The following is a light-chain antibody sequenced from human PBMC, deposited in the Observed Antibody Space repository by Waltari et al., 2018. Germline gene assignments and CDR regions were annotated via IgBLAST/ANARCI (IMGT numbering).Light chain of an antibody. CDR1: RSNLRRHN. CDR2: SNN. V-gene: IGLV1-44*01. J-gene: IGLJ2*01. CDR3: AAWDDSLKGRV. Sequence: QSVLTHPPSASGPPGQRVTISCSGRRSNLRRHNVNWYKHLPGTSPKLPIYSNNQRPPGVPDRFSGSKSGTSASLAISGLQSEDEAVYYCAAWDDSLKGRVFGGGTKLTVV.